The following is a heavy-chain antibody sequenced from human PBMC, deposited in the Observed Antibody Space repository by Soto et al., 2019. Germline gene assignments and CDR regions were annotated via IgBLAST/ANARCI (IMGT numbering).Heavy chain of an antibody. J-gene: IGHJ5*02. CDR3: ARDPGTTGYWFDP. CDR1: EGSVSSNRAA. D-gene: IGHD1-1*01. CDR2: TYYRSKWYN. Sequence: SLTGAISEGSVSSNRAAWNWIRQSPSRGLEWLGRTYYRSKWYNDYAVSVKSRITINPDTSKDQFSLQLNSVTPEDTAVYYCARDPGTTGYWFDPWGQGTLVTGSS. V-gene: IGHV6-1*01.